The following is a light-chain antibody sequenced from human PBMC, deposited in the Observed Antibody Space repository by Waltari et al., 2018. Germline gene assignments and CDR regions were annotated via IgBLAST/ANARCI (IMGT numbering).Light chain of an antibody. CDR1: KNIRSY. Sequence: DLQMTQSPSSLSASVGDRVTISCRASKNIRSYLSWYQQKPGIAPKLVIYAASTLQSGVPSRFSGSGSGTNFTLTITSLQAEDFATYYCQQYNDYPFTFGPGTKVDIK. V-gene: IGKV1-16*01. J-gene: IGKJ3*01. CDR2: AAS. CDR3: QQYNDYPFT.